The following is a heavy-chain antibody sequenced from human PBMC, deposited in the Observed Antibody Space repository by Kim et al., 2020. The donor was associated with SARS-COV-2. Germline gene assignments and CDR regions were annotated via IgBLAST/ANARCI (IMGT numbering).Heavy chain of an antibody. Sequence: SETLSLTCTVSGGSISSSSYYWGWIRQPPGKGLEWIGSIYYSGSTYYNPSLKSRVTISVDTSKNQFSLKLSSVTAADTAVYYCARLLHTGAYYYGMDVWGQGTTVTVSS. CDR1: GGSISSSSYY. J-gene: IGHJ6*02. CDR2: IYYSGST. D-gene: IGHD2-2*02. CDR3: ARLLHTGAYYYGMDV. V-gene: IGHV4-39*07.